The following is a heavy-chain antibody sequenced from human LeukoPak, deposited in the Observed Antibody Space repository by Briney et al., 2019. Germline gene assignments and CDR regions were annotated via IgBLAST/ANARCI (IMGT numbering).Heavy chain of an antibody. CDR1: GFSFTNYD. CDR3: ARDLTLGKPDYFDH. V-gene: IGHV3-30-3*01. Sequence: PGGSLRLSCVASGFSFTNYDIHWVRQAPGRGLEWVAVTSPDGSNKLYTDTVRGRFIISRDNSKNTVYLQMDSLRAEGTAVYYCARDLTLGKPDYFDHWGQGTLVTVSS. CDR2: TSPDGSNK. D-gene: IGHD7-27*01. J-gene: IGHJ4*02.